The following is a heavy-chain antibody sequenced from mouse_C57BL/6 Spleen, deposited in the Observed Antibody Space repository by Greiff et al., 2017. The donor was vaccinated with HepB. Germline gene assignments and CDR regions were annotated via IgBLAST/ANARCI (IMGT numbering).Heavy chain of an antibody. Sequence: VQLQQPGAELVMPGASVKLSCKASGYTFTSYWMHWVKQRPGQGLEWIGEIDPSDSYTNYNQKFKGKSTWTVDKSSSTAYMQLGSLTSEYSAVYYCARGYDSNPGNFDYWGQGTTLTVSS. CDR3: ARGYDSNPGNFDY. D-gene: IGHD2-5*01. J-gene: IGHJ2*01. V-gene: IGHV1-69*01. CDR2: IDPSDSYT. CDR1: GYTFTSYW.